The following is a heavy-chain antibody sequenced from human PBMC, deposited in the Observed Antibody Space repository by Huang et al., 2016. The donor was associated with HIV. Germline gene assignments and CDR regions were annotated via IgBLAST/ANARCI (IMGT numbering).Heavy chain of an antibody. CDR3: AKTGGGKYWGDAFDI. CDR1: GFTFDHYG. J-gene: IGHJ3*02. D-gene: IGHD3-16*01. CDR2: LSWNSGSR. V-gene: IGHV3-9*01. Sequence: EVQLVESGGGLVQPGRSLRLSCAASGFTFDHYGMHWVRQAPGKGLEWVSGLSWNSGSRGYADSVKGRFTISRDNAKNSLYLQMNRMRSEDTALYYCAKTGGGKYWGDAFDIWGQGTMVTVSS.